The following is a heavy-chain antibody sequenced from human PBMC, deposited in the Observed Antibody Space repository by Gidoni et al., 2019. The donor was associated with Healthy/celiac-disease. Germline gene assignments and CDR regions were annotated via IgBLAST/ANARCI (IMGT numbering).Heavy chain of an antibody. D-gene: IGHD4-17*01. CDR3: ARDNSPTTVVTPRKGRFDY. J-gene: IGHJ4*02. CDR1: GFTFSSYS. Sequence: EVQLVESGGGLVQPGGSLRLSCAASGFTFSSYSMNWVRKAPGKGLAWVSFISSSSSTIYYADSVKGRFTISRDNAKNSLYLQMNSLRDEDTAVYYCARDNSPTTVVTPRKGRFDYWGQGTLVTVSS. V-gene: IGHV3-48*02. CDR2: ISSSSSTI.